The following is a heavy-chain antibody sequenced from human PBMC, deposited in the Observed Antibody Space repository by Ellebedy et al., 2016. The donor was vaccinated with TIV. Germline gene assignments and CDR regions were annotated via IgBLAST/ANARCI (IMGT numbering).Heavy chain of an antibody. CDR1: GGSIMDSFFF. CDR3: AKDRQVRWYNS. Sequence: ASETLSLTCTVSGGSIMDSFFFWGWFRQPPGKQLEWIGTIYKTGTTFYNPSLKSRVTISVDTSKNQFSLELSSVTAADTAVYYCAKDRQVRWYNSWGQGTLVIVSS. V-gene: IGHV4-39*07. CDR2: IYKTGTT. J-gene: IGHJ5*01.